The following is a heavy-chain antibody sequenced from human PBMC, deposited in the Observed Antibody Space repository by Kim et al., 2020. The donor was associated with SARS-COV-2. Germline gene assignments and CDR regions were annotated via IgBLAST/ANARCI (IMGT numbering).Heavy chain of an antibody. CDR2: INHSGST. J-gene: IGHJ4*02. Sequence: SETLSLTCAVYGGSFSGYYWSWIRQPPGKGLEWIGEINHSGSTNYNPSLKSRVTISVDTSKNQFSLKLSSVTAADTAVYYCARGRTGSFPRFDYWGQGTLVTVSS. V-gene: IGHV4-34*01. CDR1: GGSFSGYY. CDR3: ARGRTGSFPRFDY. D-gene: IGHD1-1*01.